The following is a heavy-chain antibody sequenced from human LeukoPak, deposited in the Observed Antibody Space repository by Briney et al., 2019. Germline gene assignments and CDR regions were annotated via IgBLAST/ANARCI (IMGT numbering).Heavy chain of an antibody. Sequence: GGSLRLSCAASGFVFSSYGMHWVRQAPGRGLEWVAFIRYGGSKIYHGDSVEGRFTISRDIYGNTLYLQMDSLRPEDTALYYCAKAHCAISSCGIDSWGQGTLVTVSS. J-gene: IGHJ4*02. D-gene: IGHD2-8*01. V-gene: IGHV3-30*02. CDR3: AKAHCAISSCGIDS. CDR1: GFVFSSYG. CDR2: IRYGGSKI.